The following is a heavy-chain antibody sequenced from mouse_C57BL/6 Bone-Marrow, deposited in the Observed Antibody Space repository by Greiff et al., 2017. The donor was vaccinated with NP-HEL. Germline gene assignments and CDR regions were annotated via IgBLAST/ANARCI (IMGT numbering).Heavy chain of an antibody. D-gene: IGHD1-1*01. Sequence: EVKVEESGGGLVKPGGSLKLSCAASGFTFSDYGMHWVRQAPEKGLEWVAYISSGSSTIYYADTVKGRFTISRDNAKNTLFLQMTSLRSEDTAMYYCARPYYYGSYWYFDVWGTGTTVTVSS. CDR1: GFTFSDYG. V-gene: IGHV5-17*01. CDR3: ARPYYYGSYWYFDV. J-gene: IGHJ1*03. CDR2: ISSGSSTI.